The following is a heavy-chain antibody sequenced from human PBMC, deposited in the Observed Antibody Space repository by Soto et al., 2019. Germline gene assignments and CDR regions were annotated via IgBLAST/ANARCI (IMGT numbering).Heavy chain of an antibody. Sequence: GGSRRRAWTASGLTVSITYMSWVRQAPGKGLDWVSVIYSAGDTYDAGSVKGRFTISRDNSKDTLYLQMNSLRAEDTAVYYRARVSYDSYGYNVYWDQGTRATVS. CDR1: GLTVSITY. CDR2: IYSAGDT. D-gene: IGHD3-22*01. CDR3: ARVSYDSYGYNVY. J-gene: IGHJ4*02. V-gene: IGHV3-53*01.